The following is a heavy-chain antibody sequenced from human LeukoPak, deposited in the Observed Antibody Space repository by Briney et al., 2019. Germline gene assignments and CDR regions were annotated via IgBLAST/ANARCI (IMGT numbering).Heavy chain of an antibody. CDR3: AKDYSFSNFN. V-gene: IGHV3-7*01. D-gene: IGHD2-15*01. Sequence: PGGSLRPSCAASGFIFPNHWMTWVRQAPGKGLEWVANINERGSETYYVDYVKGRFTISRDNTKKSLFLQLNSLSVEDTAMYYCAKDYSFSNFNWGQGTLVTVSS. J-gene: IGHJ4*02. CDR1: GFIFPNHW. CDR2: INERGSET.